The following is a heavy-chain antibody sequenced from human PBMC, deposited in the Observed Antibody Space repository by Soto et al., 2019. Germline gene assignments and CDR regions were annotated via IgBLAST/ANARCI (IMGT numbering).Heavy chain of an antibody. CDR3: ARAVPVRGNYYGSGSYHPHYYGMDV. CDR1: CGSFSGYY. Sequence: PWETLSLTCAVYCGSFSGYYWSWIRQPPGKGLEWIGEINHSGSTNYNPSLKSRVTISVDTSKNQFSLKLSSVTAADTAVYYCARAVPVRGNYYGSGSYHPHYYGMDVWGQGTTVTVSS. V-gene: IGHV4-34*01. J-gene: IGHJ6*02. D-gene: IGHD3-10*01. CDR2: INHSGST.